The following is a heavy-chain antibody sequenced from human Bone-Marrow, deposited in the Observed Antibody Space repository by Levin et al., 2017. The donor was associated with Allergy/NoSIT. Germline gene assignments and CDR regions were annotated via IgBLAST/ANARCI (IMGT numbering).Heavy chain of an antibody. J-gene: IGHJ1*01. D-gene: IGHD1-14*01. CDR1: GFTFTNAW. Sequence: GGSLRLSCAVSGFTFTNAWMTWVRQAPGKGLEWVGRIKSNTNGGTTDYAAPVKGRFTISRDDSKNTLYLQMNSLKTEDTAVYYCVTDIYKWGQGTLVTVSS. CDR2: IKSNTNGGTT. CDR3: VTDIYK. V-gene: IGHV3-15*01.